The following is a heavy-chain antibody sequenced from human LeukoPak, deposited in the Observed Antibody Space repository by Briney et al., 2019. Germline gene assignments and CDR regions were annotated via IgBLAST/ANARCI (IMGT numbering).Heavy chain of an antibody. J-gene: IGHJ3*02. CDR2: ISSSGSTI. D-gene: IGHD3-10*01. CDR3: ATTYGSGTSFGAFDI. V-gene: IGHV3-48*03. Sequence: GGSLRLXCAASGFTFSSYEMNWVRQAPGKGLEWVSYISSSGSTIYYADSVKGRFTISRDNAKNSLYLQMNSLRAEDTAVYYCATTYGSGTSFGAFDIWGQGTMVTVSS. CDR1: GFTFSSYE.